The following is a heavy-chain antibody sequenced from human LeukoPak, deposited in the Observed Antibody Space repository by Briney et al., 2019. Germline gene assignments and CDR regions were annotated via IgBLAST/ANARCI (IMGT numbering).Heavy chain of an antibody. CDR2: ISGGGGST. V-gene: IGHV3-23*01. J-gene: IGHJ4*02. CDR1: GFTFSSYA. Sequence: PGGSLRLSYAASGFTFSSYAMSWVRQAPGKGLEWVSSISGGGGSTYYADSVKGRFTISSDNSKNTLYLQMNSLRAEDTAVYYCAKAPLLRFLEWLLPTMDYWGQGTLVTVSS. CDR3: AKAPLLRFLEWLLPTMDY. D-gene: IGHD3-3*01.